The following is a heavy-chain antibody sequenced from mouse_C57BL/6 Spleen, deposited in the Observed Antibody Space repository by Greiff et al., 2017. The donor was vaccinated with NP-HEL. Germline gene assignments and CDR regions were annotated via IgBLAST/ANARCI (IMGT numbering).Heavy chain of an antibody. CDR1: GYTFTSYW. J-gene: IGHJ4*01. Sequence: QVQLQQPGAELVRPGSSVKLSCKASGYTFTSYWMHWVKQRPIQGLEWIGNIDPSDSETHYNQKFKDKATLTVDKSSSTAYMQLSSLTSEDYAVYYCARNYGNYLYAMDYWGQGTSVTVSS. CDR3: ARNYGNYLYAMDY. V-gene: IGHV1-52*01. CDR2: IDPSDSET. D-gene: IGHD2-1*01.